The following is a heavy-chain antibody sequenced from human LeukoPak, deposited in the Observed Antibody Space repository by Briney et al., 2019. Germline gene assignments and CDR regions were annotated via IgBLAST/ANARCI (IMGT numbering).Heavy chain of an antibody. CDR2: INHSGTN. V-gene: IGHV4-4*02. D-gene: IGHD2-2*01. CDR1: GGSISSSNW. J-gene: IGHJ4*02. Sequence: PSGTLSLTCAVSGGSISSSNWWSWVRQPPGKGLEWIGEINHSGTNTYNPHLKSRVTTSVDTSKNQFSLKLSSVTAADTAVYYCARVVPSAPIDYWGQGTLVTVSS. CDR3: ARVVPSAPIDY.